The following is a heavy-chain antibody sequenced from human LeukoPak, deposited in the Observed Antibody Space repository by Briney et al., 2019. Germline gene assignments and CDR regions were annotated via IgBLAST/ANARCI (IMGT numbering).Heavy chain of an antibody. J-gene: IGHJ4*02. CDR3: ARLEYNWNTFDY. CDR2: INPNSGGT. CDR1: GYTFTGYY. D-gene: IGHD1/OR15-1a*01. Sequence: ASVKVSCKASGYTFTGYYMHWVRQAPGQGLEWMGWINPNSGGTNYAQKFQGRVTMTRDTSISTAYMELSRLRSDDTAVYYCARLEYNWNTFDYRGQGTLVTVSS. V-gene: IGHV1-2*02.